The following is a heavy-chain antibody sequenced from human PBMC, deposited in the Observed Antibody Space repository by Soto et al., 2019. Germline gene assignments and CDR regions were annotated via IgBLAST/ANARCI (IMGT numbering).Heavy chain of an antibody. J-gene: IGHJ4*02. Sequence: QVQLVQSGAEVKKPGSSVKVSCKASGGTFSSYTISWVRQAPGQGLEWMGRIIPILGIANYAQKFQGRVTITADKSTGTAYMELSSLRSEDTAVYYCASHIGDYYDSSGYYNDYWGQGTLVTVSS. CDR2: IIPILGIA. D-gene: IGHD3-22*01. V-gene: IGHV1-69*02. CDR3: ASHIGDYYDSSGYYNDY. CDR1: GGTFSSYT.